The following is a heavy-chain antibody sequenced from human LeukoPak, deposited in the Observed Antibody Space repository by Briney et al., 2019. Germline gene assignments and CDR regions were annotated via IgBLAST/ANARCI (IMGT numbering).Heavy chain of an antibody. V-gene: IGHV3-23*01. J-gene: IGHJ3*02. CDR1: GFTFSNYA. Sequence: PGGSLRLSCAASGFTFSNYAMTWVRQAPGKGLEWVSAIGGDGRGTDYADSVKGRFTISRDNSKNTLYLQINSLRAEDTAVYYCARVLAYCGGDCSIRGAFDIWGQGTMVTVSS. D-gene: IGHD2-21*02. CDR2: IGGDGRGT. CDR3: ARVLAYCGGDCSIRGAFDI.